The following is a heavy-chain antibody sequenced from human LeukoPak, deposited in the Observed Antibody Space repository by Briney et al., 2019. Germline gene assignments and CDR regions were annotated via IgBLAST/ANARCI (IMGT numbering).Heavy chain of an antibody. V-gene: IGHV3-23*01. CDR2: ITGSGGTT. Sequence: GGSLRLSCAASGFTFSSYAMSWVRQTPGKGLQRVSGITGSGGTTYYADSVKGRFTISRDNAKNSLYLQMNSLRAEDTAVYYCAGGNDYGDYPWGQGTLVTVSS. CDR1: GFTFSSYA. J-gene: IGHJ5*02. CDR3: AGGNDYGDYP. D-gene: IGHD4-17*01.